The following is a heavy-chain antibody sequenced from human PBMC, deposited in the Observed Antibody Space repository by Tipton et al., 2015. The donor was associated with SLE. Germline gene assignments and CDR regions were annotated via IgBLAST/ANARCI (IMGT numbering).Heavy chain of an antibody. J-gene: IGHJ4*02. Sequence: GSLRLSCAASGFSFSSYDMNWVRQGPGKGLEWVSFIRGSGSTVYYADSVRGRFTISRDSAKNSLYLQMSSLRAEDTAIYYCARDHYDDGGYYSGIDYWGQGTLVTVSS. CDR2: IRGSGSTV. V-gene: IGHV3-48*03. CDR1: GFSFSSYD. D-gene: IGHD3-22*01. CDR3: ARDHYDDGGYYSGIDY.